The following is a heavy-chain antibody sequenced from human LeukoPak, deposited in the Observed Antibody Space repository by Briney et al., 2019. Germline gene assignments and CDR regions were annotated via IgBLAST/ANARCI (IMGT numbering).Heavy chain of an antibody. D-gene: IGHD3-16*01. V-gene: IGHV3-7*01. CDR1: GFTFRTYW. CDR2: IKQDGSDK. J-gene: IGHJ4*02. Sequence: GGSLRLSCAASGFTFRTYWMSWVRQAPGKGLEWVANIKQDGSDKYYVDSVKGRFTISKDNAKNSLYPQMNSLRAEDTAVYYCARVGSQSFDYWGQGTLVTVSS. CDR3: ARVGSQSFDY.